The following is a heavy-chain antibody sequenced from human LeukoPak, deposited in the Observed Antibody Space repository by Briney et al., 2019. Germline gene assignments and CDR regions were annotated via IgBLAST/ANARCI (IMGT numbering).Heavy chain of an antibody. CDR3: EARVSERGY. V-gene: IGHV3-73*01. J-gene: IGHJ4*02. CDR2: IRSKANSYAT. CDR1: GFTFSGSA. D-gene: IGHD3-10*01. Sequence: GGSLRLSCAASGFTFSGSAMHWVRQASGKGLEWVGRIRSKANSYATAYAASVEGRFTISRDDSKNTAYLQMNSLKTEDTAVYYCEARVSERGYWGQGTLVTVSS.